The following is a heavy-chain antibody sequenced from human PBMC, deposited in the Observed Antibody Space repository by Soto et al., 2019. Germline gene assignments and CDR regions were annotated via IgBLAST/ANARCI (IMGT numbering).Heavy chain of an antibody. CDR2: ISAYNGNT. CDR1: GYTFTSYG. D-gene: IGHD3-22*01. J-gene: IGHJ3*02. V-gene: IGHV1-18*01. CDR3: ARDNKDVGKTYYYDSSGYPGPYDAFDI. Sequence: GASVKVSCKASGYTFTSYGISWVRQAPGQGLEWMGWISAYNGNTNYAQKLQGRVTMTTDTSTSTAYIELRSLRSDDTAVYYCARDNKDVGKTYYYDSSGYPGPYDAFDIWGQGTMVTVSS.